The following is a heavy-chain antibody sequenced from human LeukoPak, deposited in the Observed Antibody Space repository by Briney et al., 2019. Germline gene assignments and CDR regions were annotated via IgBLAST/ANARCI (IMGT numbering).Heavy chain of an antibody. CDR2: ISGSGGRT. Sequence: GGSLRLSCAASGFTFSSYGMSWVRQAPGKGREWVSAISGSGGRTYYADSVRGRFTISRDNSKNTLSLQMNSLRAEDTAVYYCATDSEDNFGDYLAYWGQGTLVTVSS. CDR3: ATDSEDNFGDYLAY. D-gene: IGHD4-17*01. CDR1: GFTFSSYG. J-gene: IGHJ4*02. V-gene: IGHV3-23*01.